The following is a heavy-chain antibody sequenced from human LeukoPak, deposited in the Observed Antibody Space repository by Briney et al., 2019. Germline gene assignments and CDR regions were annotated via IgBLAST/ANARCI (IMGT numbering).Heavy chain of an antibody. CDR3: ARPGYSSGWYYYFDY. Sequence: PGGSLRLSCAASGFTVRSNYMSWVRQAPGKGLEWVSVIYSGGSTYYADSVKGRFTISRDNAKNTLYLQMNSLRGEDTAVYYCARPGYSSGWYYYFDYWGQGTLVTVSS. D-gene: IGHD6-19*01. CDR2: IYSGGST. CDR1: GFTVRSNY. V-gene: IGHV3-53*01. J-gene: IGHJ4*02.